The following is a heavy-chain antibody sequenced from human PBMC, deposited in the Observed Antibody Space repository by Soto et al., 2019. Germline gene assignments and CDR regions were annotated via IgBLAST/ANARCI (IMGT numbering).Heavy chain of an antibody. CDR2: IYPGDSDT. V-gene: IGHV5-51*01. CDR3: ARCGEYCSSTSCYPNYYGKDV. CDR1: GYSFTSYW. Sequence: PGESLKISCKGSGYSFTSYWIGWVRQMPGKGLEWMGIIYPGDSDTRYSPSFQGQVTISADKSISTAYLQGSSLKASDTAMYYCARCGEYCSSTSCYPNYYGKDVWGEGTRVTVCS. D-gene: IGHD2-2*01. J-gene: IGHJ6*01.